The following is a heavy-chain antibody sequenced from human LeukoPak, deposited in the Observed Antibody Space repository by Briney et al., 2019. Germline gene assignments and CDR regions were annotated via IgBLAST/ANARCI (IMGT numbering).Heavy chain of an antibody. CDR2: IRYDGSNK. D-gene: IGHD6-13*01. V-gene: IGHV3-30*02. CDR1: GFTFSSYG. Sequence: GGSLRLSCAASGFTFSSYGMHWVRQAPGKGLEWVAFIRYDGSNKYYADSVKGRFTISRDNSKNTLYLQMNSLRAEDTAVYYCAKDPPRWVIAAAGAFDIWGQGTMVTVSS. J-gene: IGHJ3*02. CDR3: AKDPPRWVIAAAGAFDI.